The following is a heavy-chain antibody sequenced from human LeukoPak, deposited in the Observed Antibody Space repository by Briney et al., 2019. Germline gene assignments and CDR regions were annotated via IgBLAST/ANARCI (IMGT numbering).Heavy chain of an antibody. V-gene: IGHV1-2*06. Sequence: GASVKVSCKASGYTFTGYYMHWVRQAPGQGLEWMGRINPNSGGTNYAQKFQGRVTMTRDTSTSTAYMELSRLRSDDTAVYYCARDLASSGWSRYYFDYWGQGTLVTVSS. D-gene: IGHD6-19*01. J-gene: IGHJ4*02. CDR3: ARDLASSGWSRYYFDY. CDR1: GYTFTGYY. CDR2: INPNSGGT.